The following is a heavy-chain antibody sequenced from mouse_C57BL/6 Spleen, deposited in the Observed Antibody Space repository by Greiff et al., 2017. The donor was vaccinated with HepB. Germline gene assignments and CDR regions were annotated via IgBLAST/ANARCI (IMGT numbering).Heavy chain of an antibody. J-gene: IGHJ4*01. CDR2: INPNNGGT. CDR3: ARGGATRYKAMDY. CDR1: GYTFTDYN. D-gene: IGHD1-1*01. V-gene: IGHV1-22*01. Sequence: EVQLQQSGPELVKPGASVKMSCKASGYTFTDYNMHWVKQSHGKSLEWIGYINPNNGGTSYNQKFKGKATLTVNKSSSTAYMELRSLTSEDSAVYYCARGGATRYKAMDYWGQGTSVTVSS.